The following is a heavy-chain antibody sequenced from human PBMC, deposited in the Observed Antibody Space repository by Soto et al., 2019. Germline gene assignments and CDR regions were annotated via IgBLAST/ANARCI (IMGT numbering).Heavy chain of an antibody. CDR2: IFYSGST. V-gene: IGHV4-39*01. CDR3: ARHLTYCSAGSCYSDFPYYGMDV. J-gene: IGHJ6*02. Sequence: SDTVSLTCTVAIASIGSSSYYCSWIRQPPRKGLVWIGCIFYSGSTYYNPSLKSRVTISVDTSKNQFSLKLSSATAADTAVYYCARHLTYCSAGSCYSDFPYYGMDVWGQGTTVS. CDR1: IASIGSSSYY. D-gene: IGHD2-15*01.